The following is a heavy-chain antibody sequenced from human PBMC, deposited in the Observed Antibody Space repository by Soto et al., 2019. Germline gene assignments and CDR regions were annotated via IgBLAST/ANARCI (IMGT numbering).Heavy chain of an antibody. J-gene: IGHJ6*02. CDR2: IGTAGDA. CDR3: ARGARDPKITIFGVGRNYYSYGMDV. Sequence: GGSLRLSCAASGFTFSSYDMHWVRQATGKGLEWVSAIGTAGDAYYPGSVKGRFTISRENAKNSLYLQMNSLRAGDTAVYYCARGARDPKITIFGVGRNYYSYGMDVWGQGTTVTVSS. V-gene: IGHV3-13*01. CDR1: GFTFSSYD. D-gene: IGHD3-3*01.